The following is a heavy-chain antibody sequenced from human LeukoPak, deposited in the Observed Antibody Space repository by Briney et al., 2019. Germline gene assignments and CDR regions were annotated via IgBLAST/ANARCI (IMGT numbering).Heavy chain of an antibody. CDR3: ARGGATRYCTNGVCHYFDY. V-gene: IGHV3-66*01. Sequence: GGSLRLSCAASGFTVSNNYMSWVCQAPGKGLEWVSVIFSGGSTNYADSVKGRLTISRDNSKNTLYLQMNSLRAEDTAVYYCARGGATRYCTNGVCHYFDYWGQGTLVTVSS. D-gene: IGHD2-8*01. CDR2: IFSGGST. CDR1: GFTVSNNY. J-gene: IGHJ4*02.